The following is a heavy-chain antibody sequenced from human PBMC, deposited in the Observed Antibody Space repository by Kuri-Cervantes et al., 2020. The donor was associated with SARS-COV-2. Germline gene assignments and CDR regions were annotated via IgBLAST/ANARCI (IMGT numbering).Heavy chain of an antibody. V-gene: IGHV3-21*01. CDR2: ISSSSSYI. CDR3: ARVGSTSCADY. J-gene: IGHJ4*02. D-gene: IGHD2-2*01. CDR1: GFTFNSYS. Sequence: GGSLRLSCAASGFTFNSYSMNWVRQAPGKGLEWVSSISSSSSYIYYADSVKGRFTISRDNAKNSLYLQMNSLRAEDTAVYYCARVGSTSCADYWGQGTLVTVSS.